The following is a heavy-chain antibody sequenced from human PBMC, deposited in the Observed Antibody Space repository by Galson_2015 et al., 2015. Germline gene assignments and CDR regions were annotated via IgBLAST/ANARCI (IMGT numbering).Heavy chain of an antibody. J-gene: IGHJ3*02. CDR1: GFIFSTYC. V-gene: IGHV3-21*06. CDR3: ARERADSSGFYIAASDI. Sequence: SLRLSCAASGFIFSTYCMHWVRQAPGKGLEWVSSISSSSSYLYYADSVKGRFTISRDSAENSLYLQMNSLRAEDTAVYYCARERADSSGFYIAASDIWGQGTMVTVSS. CDR2: ISSSSSYL. D-gene: IGHD6-19*01.